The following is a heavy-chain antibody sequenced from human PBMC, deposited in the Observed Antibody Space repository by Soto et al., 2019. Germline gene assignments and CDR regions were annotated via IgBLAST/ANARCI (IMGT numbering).Heavy chain of an antibody. CDR2: RWYDGSNK. V-gene: IGHV3-33*01. J-gene: IGHJ6*02. CDR3: ATARQLVRLGVYYYYGMDV. D-gene: IGHD6-6*01. Sequence: QVQLVESGGGVVQPGRSLRLSCAASGFTFSSNGMHWVRQAPGKGLEWVAVRWYDGSNKYYADSVKGRFTISRDNSKNTLYLQMNSLRAEDTAVYYCATARQLVRLGVYYYYGMDVWGQGTTVTVSS. CDR1: GFTFSSNG.